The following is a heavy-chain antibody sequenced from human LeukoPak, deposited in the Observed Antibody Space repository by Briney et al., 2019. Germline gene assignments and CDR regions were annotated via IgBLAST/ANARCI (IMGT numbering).Heavy chain of an antibody. D-gene: IGHD6-19*01. CDR2: ISYDGSNK. CDR3: AKAATQAVAGSAFDY. Sequence: GGSLRLSCAASGFTFSSYGMHWVRHAPGKGLEWVAVISYDGSNKYYAGSVKGRFTISRDNSKNTLYLQMNSLRAEDTAVYYCAKAATQAVAGSAFDYWGQGTLVTVSS. J-gene: IGHJ4*02. CDR1: GFTFSSYG. V-gene: IGHV3-30*18.